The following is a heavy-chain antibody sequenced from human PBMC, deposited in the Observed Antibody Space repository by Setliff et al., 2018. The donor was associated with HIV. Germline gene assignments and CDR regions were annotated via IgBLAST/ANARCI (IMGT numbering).Heavy chain of an antibody. J-gene: IGHJ4*02. CDR1: GYTFFEYY. Sequence: AASVKVSCKASGYTFFEYYMFWLRQAPGQGLEWMGWINPYNGATKSAHKFQGRVTVTRDTSITTTYMELTRLTSDDTAIYYCARAPIYCGGDCYLFDYWGQGTLVTAPQ. CDR2: INPYNGAT. CDR3: ARAPIYCGGDCYLFDY. D-gene: IGHD2-21*02. V-gene: IGHV1-2*02.